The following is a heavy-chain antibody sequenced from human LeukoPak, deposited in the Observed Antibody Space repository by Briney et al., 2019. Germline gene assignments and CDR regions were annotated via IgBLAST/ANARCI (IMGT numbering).Heavy chain of an antibody. CDR3: AREQYGSDDALDI. CDR1: GFTFSSYG. V-gene: IGHV3-33*08. Sequence: PGGSLRLSCAASGFTFSSYGMHWVRQAPGKGLEWVAVIWYDGSNKYYADSVKGRFTVSRDNSKNTLDLQMSSLRDEDTAVYYCAREQYGSDDALDIWGEATLVTVSS. CDR2: IWYDGSNK. J-gene: IGHJ3*02. D-gene: IGHD3-10*01.